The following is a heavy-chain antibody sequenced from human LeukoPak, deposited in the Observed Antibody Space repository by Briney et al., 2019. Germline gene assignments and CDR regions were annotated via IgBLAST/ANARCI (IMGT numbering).Heavy chain of an antibody. Sequence: GGSLRLTCAASGFTFSSYTMSWVRQAPGKGLEWVSTITTSDGNTYYADSVKGRFTVSRDNSKNTLFLQMNSLRAEDTAVYYCAKDGGLWVSAHWGDSWGRGTLVTVSS. J-gene: IGHJ4*02. CDR1: GFTFSSYT. CDR3: AKDGGLWVSAHWGDS. V-gene: IGHV3-23*01. CDR2: ITTSDGNT. D-gene: IGHD7-27*01.